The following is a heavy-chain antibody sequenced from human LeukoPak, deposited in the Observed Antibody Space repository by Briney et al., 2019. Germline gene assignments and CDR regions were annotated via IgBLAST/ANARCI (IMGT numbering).Heavy chain of an antibody. D-gene: IGHD2-2*01. CDR3: ARDYCSSTSCYLNYYYYMDV. J-gene: IGHJ6*03. CDR2: ISSSSSHI. Sequence: GGSLRLSCAASGFTFSSYSMNWVRQAPGKGLEWVSSISSSSSHIYYADSVKGRFTISRDNAKNSLYLQMNSLRAEDTAVYYCARDYCSSTSCYLNYYYYMDVWGKGTTVTVSS. CDR1: GFTFSSYS. V-gene: IGHV3-21*01.